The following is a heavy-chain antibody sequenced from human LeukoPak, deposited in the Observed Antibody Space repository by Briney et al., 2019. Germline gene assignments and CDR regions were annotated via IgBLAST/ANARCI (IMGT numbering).Heavy chain of an antibody. Sequence: SETLSLTCTVSGYSISSGYYWGWVRQPPGKALEWIGNIFYSGSTYYSPSLKSRVTISLDTSRNQFSLKLNSVTAADAAVYYCAKSNGYGLIDIWGQGTMVTVSS. CDR2: IFYSGST. V-gene: IGHV4-38-2*02. J-gene: IGHJ3*02. CDR1: GYSISSGYY. D-gene: IGHD3-22*01. CDR3: AKSNGYGLIDI.